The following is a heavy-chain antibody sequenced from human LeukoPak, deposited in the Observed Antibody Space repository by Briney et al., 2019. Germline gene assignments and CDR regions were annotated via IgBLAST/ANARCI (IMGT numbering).Heavy chain of an antibody. V-gene: IGHV3-33*01. CDR2: IWYDGNNK. Sequence: GRSLRLSCVASGFTFRSYGMHWVRQAPGKGLEWVAVIWYDGNNKYYADSVKGRFTISRDNSKNTLYLQMNSLRAEDTAVYYCARELTYYYDSGGYYSPYFDYWGQGTLVTVSS. J-gene: IGHJ4*02. CDR1: GFTFRSYG. D-gene: IGHD3-22*01. CDR3: ARELTYYYDSGGYYSPYFDY.